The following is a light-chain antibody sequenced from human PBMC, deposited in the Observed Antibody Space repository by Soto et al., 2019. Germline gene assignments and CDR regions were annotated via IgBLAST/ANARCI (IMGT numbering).Light chain of an antibody. CDR2: GAS. CDR1: QDIDTW. CDR3: QQYNSYPIT. Sequence: DIQMTQSPSSLSASLGDRVTITCRASQDIDTWLAWYRQKPGKAPKSLIYGASSLQSGVPSRFSGSGSGTDFTLTISSLQPEDFVTYFCQQYNSYPITFGQGTRLEIK. V-gene: IGKV1D-16*01. J-gene: IGKJ5*01.